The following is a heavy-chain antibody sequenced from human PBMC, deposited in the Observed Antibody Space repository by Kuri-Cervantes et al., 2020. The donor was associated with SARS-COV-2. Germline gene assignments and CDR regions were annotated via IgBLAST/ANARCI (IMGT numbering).Heavy chain of an antibody. CDR1: GGSISGSSYY. D-gene: IGHD1-26*01. Sequence: SETLSLTCTVSGGSISGSSYYWDWIRQPPGKGLEWIGSIYYSGSTYYNPSLKSRVTISVDTSKNQFSLKLSSVTAADTAVYYCAKASIVGATYFDYWGQGTLVTVSS. J-gene: IGHJ4*02. CDR3: AKASIVGATYFDY. V-gene: IGHV4-39*01. CDR2: IYYSGST.